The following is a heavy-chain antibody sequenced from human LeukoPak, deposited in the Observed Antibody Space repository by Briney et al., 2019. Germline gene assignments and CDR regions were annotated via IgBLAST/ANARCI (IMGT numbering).Heavy chain of an antibody. CDR2: IRYDGSNK. D-gene: IGHD2-15*01. Sequence: GGSLRLSCAASGFTFSSYGMHWVRQAPGKGLEWVAFIRYDGSNKYYADSVKGRFTISRDNSKNTLYLQMNSLRADDTAVYYCANRGVGYYYMDVWGKGTTVTVYS. J-gene: IGHJ6*03. CDR3: ANRGVGYYYMDV. CDR1: GFTFSSYG. V-gene: IGHV3-30*02.